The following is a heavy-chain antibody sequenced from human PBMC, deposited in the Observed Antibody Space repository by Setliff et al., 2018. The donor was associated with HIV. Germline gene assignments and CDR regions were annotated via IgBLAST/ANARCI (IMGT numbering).Heavy chain of an antibody. CDR2: IYYSGTT. J-gene: IGHJ3*01. CDR1: GDSIRNSRDY. D-gene: IGHD4-4*01. CDR3: ARELDNSDNSDPSEV. Sequence: PSETLSLTCSVSGDSIRNSRDYWGWIRQPPGKGLEWIGNIYYSGTTYYSPSLNSRVTISVDRSRNHFSLRLSAVTAADTAVYYCARELDNSDNSDPSEVWGQGTMVTVSS. V-gene: IGHV4-39*02.